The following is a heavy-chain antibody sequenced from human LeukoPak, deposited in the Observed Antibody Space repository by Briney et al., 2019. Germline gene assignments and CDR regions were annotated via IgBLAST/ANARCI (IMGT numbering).Heavy chain of an antibody. CDR1: GFTFSSYA. J-gene: IGHJ4*02. CDR2: ISYDGSNK. CDR3: AREYSSGWYDY. V-gene: IGHV3-30-3*01. Sequence: GGSLRLSCAASGFTFSSYAMHWVRQAPGKGLEWVAVISYDGSNKYYADSVKGRFTISRDNSKNTLYLQMNSLRAEDTAVYYCAREYSSGWYDYWGQGTLVTVSS. D-gene: IGHD6-19*01.